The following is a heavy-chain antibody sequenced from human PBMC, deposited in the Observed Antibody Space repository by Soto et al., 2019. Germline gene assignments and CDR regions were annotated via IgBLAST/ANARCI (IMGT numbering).Heavy chain of an antibody. J-gene: IGHJ4*02. CDR2: IVVGSGNT. CDR1: GFTFTSSA. CDR3: AAGYDVWGSYRPDRFDY. D-gene: IGHD3-16*02. Sequence: GASVKVSCKASGFTFTSSAVQWVRQARGQRLEWIGWIVVGSGNTNYAQKFQERVTITRDMSTSTAYMELSSLRSEDTAVYYCAAGYDVWGSYRPDRFDYWGQGTLVTVSS. V-gene: IGHV1-58*01.